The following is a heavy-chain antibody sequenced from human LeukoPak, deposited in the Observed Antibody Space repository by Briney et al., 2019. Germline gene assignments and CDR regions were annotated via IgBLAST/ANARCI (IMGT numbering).Heavy chain of an antibody. J-gene: IGHJ6*04. Sequence: GGSLRLSCAASGFTFSSYEMDWVRQAPGKGLEWVSYISSSGSTIYYADSVKGRFTISRDNAKNSLYLQMNSMRAEDTAVYYCAELGITMIGGVRGKGTTVTISS. CDR1: GFTFSSYE. D-gene: IGHD3-10*02. V-gene: IGHV3-48*03. CDR2: ISSSGSTI. CDR3: AELGITMIGGV.